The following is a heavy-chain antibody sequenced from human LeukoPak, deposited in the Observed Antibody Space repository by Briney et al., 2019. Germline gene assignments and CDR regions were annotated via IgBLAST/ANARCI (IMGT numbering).Heavy chain of an antibody. Sequence: ASVKVSCKASGYTFTDYVISWVRQAPGQGLEWMGWINTYNGNTNYLLKLQGRVTMTRDTTTNTAYMELRSLRSDDTAVYYCARSWGYDGNWFDPWGQGTLDTVSS. V-gene: IGHV1-18*01. CDR2: INTYNGNT. CDR1: GYTFTDYV. J-gene: IGHJ5*02. D-gene: IGHD3-3*01. CDR3: ARSWGYDGNWFDP.